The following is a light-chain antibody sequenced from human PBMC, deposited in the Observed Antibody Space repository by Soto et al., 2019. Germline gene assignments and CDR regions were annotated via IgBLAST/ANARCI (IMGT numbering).Light chain of an antibody. CDR2: GAF. CDR3: QQYNNWLLLT. V-gene: IGKV3D-15*01. J-gene: IGKJ4*01. Sequence: EVVMTQSPATLSVSPGERATLSCRASQSVSTSLAWYQHKPGQAPRLLIFGAFARATGIPARFSGGGSGTEFTLTISSLQSEDFAVYYCQQYNNWLLLTFGGGTKVEIK. CDR1: QSVSTS.